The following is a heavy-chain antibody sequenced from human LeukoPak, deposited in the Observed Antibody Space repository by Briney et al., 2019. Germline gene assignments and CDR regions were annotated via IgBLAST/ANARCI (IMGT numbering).Heavy chain of an antibody. Sequence: ASLKVSCKASGYIFTTYFMHWLRQAPGQGPEWMGIINPRGGSTDYAQKFQGRVTMTSDTSTSTVYMELKSLRSEDTAVYFCARVGTTGATADNWGQGTLVTVSS. V-gene: IGHV1-46*01. CDR3: ARVGTTGATADN. J-gene: IGHJ4*02. CDR1: GYIFTTYF. CDR2: INPRGGST. D-gene: IGHD1/OR15-1a*01.